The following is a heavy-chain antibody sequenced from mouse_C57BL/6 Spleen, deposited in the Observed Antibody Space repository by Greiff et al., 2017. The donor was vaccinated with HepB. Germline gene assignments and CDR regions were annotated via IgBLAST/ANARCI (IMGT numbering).Heavy chain of an antibody. Sequence: DVKLVESGGGLVKPGGSLKLSCAASGFTFSSYAMSWVRQTPEKRLEWVATISDGGSYTYYPDNVKGRFTISRDNAKNNLYLQMSHLKSEDTAMYYCAREADDGGPWFAYWGQGTLVTVSA. J-gene: IGHJ3*01. D-gene: IGHD2-12*01. CDR2: ISDGGSYT. CDR1: GFTFSSYA. CDR3: AREADDGGPWFAY. V-gene: IGHV5-4*01.